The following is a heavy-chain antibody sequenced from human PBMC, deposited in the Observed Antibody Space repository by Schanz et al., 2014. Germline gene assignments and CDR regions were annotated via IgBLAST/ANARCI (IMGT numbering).Heavy chain of an antibody. V-gene: IGHV3-30*04. D-gene: IGHD4-4*01. CDR1: GFKFSIYA. J-gene: IGHJ4*02. CDR3: ASADYTNYFDY. CDR2: ISYDGRSK. Sequence: QVQLVDSGGGVVQPGRSLRLSCAASGFKFSIYAMHWVRQAPGKGLEWVAVISYDGRSKDYADSVKGRFTIFRDNSKNTVFLQMNSLRGEDTAVYYCASADYTNYFDYWGQGTLVTVSS.